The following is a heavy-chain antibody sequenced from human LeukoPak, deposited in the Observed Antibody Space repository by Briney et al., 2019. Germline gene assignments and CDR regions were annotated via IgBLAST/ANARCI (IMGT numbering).Heavy chain of an antibody. CDR3: ASVGYCSSTSCHWFDP. D-gene: IGHD2-2*01. CDR2: INPNNGGT. V-gene: IGHV1-2*02. J-gene: IGHJ5*02. CDR1: GYTFTDYY. Sequence: ASVPVSFLASGYTFTDYYMHWVRQAPGQGLEWMGWINPNNGGTNYQQKFQGRVTITRDTSISKAYMALSRLRSDDTAVYFFASVGYCSSTSCHWFDPWGQGTLVTVSA.